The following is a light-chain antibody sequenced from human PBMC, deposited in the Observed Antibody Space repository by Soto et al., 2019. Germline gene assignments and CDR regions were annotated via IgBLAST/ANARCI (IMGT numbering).Light chain of an antibody. J-gene: IGLJ2*01. CDR3: SSYTTSSTRV. CDR2: DVS. CDR1: SSDIGGYNS. Sequence: QSVLTQPASVSGSPGQSITISCTGASSDIGGYNSVSWYQQHPGKAPQLMIYDVSYRPSGISSRFSGSKSGNTASLTISGLQAEDEADYYCSSYTTSSTRVFGGGTKVTV. V-gene: IGLV2-14*01.